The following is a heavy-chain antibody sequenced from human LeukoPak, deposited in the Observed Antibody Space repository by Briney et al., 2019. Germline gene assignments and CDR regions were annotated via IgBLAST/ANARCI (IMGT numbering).Heavy chain of an antibody. V-gene: IGHV4-39*01. D-gene: IGHD1-26*01. J-gene: IGHJ4*02. Sequence: PSETLSLTCTVSGGSISSNTYYWGWIRQPPGKGLEWIGSINYSGSTFYNPSLKSRVTISVDTSKNQFSLRLNSVTAADTAMYYCVKSGGYGLIDYWGQGTLVTVSS. CDR3: VKSGGYGLIDY. CDR1: GGSISSNTYY. CDR2: INYSGST.